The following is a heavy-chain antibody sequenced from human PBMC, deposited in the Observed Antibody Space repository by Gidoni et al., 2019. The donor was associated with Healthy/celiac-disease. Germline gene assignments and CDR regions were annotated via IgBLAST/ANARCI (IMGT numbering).Heavy chain of an antibody. J-gene: IGHJ6*02. CDR2: IYYSGST. CDR1: GGSISRYS. Sequence: QVQLQESGPGLVKPSETLSLTCTVSGGSISRYSWSCIRQPPGKGLEWIGYIYYSGSTNYNPSLKSRVTISVDTSKNQFSLKLSSVTAADTAVYYCARQGWEYSSGWYGDYYYGMDVWGQGTTVTVSS. V-gene: IGHV4-59*08. D-gene: IGHD6-19*01. CDR3: ARQGWEYSSGWYGDYYYGMDV.